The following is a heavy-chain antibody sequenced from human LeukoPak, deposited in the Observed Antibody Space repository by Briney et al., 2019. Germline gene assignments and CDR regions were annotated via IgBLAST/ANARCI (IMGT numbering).Heavy chain of an antibody. V-gene: IGHV3-7*01. CDR3: ARDPIICSGGSCYSGFFDY. CDR1: GFTFSSYW. Sequence: HPGGSLRLSCAASGFTFSSYWMSWVRQAPGKGLEWVANIKQDGSEKYYVDSVKGRFTISRDNAKNSLYLQMNSLRAEDTAVYYCARDPIICSGGSCYSGFFDYWGQGTLVTVSS. CDR2: IKQDGSEK. D-gene: IGHD2-15*01. J-gene: IGHJ4*02.